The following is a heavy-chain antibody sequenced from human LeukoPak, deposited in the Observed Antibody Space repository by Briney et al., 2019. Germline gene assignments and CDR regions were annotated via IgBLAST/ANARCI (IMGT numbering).Heavy chain of an antibody. J-gene: IGHJ4*02. CDR3: ARDGGFWSGYSYYFDY. CDR1: GGTFSSYA. CDR2: IIPIFGTA. V-gene: IGHV1-69*13. Sequence: XVKVSCKASGGTFSSYAISWVRQAPGQGLEWMGGIIPIFGTAIYAQKFQGRLTITADQSTSTAYMELSSLRSEDTAVYYCARDGGFWSGYSYYFDYWGQGTLVTVSS. D-gene: IGHD3-3*01.